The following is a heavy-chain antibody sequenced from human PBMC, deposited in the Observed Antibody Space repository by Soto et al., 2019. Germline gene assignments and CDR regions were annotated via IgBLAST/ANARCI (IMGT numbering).Heavy chain of an antibody. CDR2: ISSNGGST. Sequence: GGSLRLSCSVSGFTISSYAMHWVRQAPGKGLEYVSSISSNGGSTYYAESVKGRFTISRDNSKNTLNLQMSSLRAEDTAVYYFVNDRYIDYWGQGTLVTVSS. J-gene: IGHJ4*02. V-gene: IGHV3-64D*06. CDR1: GFTISSYA. CDR3: VNDRYIDY.